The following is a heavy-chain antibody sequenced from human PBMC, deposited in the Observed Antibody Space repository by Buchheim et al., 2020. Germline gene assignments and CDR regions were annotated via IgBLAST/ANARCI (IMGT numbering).Heavy chain of an antibody. J-gene: IGHJ4*02. CDR2: IYYSGST. V-gene: IGHV4-39*01. D-gene: IGHD1-26*01. CDR1: GGSITSSHYY. Sequence: QLQLQVSGPGLVKPSETLSLTCTVSGGSITSSHYYWGWIRQPPGKGLEWSGTIYYSGSTYYNPSLKSRVTLSVDTSKNQFSLKLSSVTAADTAVYYCVSGNYYDYFDSWGQGTL. CDR3: VSGNYYDYFDS.